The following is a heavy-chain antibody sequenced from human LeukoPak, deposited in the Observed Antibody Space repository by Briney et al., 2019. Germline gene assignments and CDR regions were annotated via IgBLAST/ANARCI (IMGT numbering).Heavy chain of an antibody. CDR2: ISSSSSYI. J-gene: IGHJ6*03. Sequence: GGSMRLSCAASGFTFSSYSMNWVRQAPGKGLEWVSSISSSSSYIYYADSVKGRFTISRDNAKNSLYLQMNSLRAEDTAVYYCARVDAPRRRYYYYMDVWGKGTTVTVSS. V-gene: IGHV3-21*01. CDR1: GFTFSSYS. CDR3: ARVDAPRRRYYYYMDV.